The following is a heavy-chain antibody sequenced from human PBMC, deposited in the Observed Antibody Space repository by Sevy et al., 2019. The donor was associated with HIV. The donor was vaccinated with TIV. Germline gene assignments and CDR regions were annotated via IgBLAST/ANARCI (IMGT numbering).Heavy chain of an antibody. J-gene: IGHJ4*02. CDR2: INPNSGGT. V-gene: IGHV1-2*02. Sequence: ASVKVSCKASGYTFTGYYMHWVRQAPGQGLEGMGWINPNSGGTNYAQKFQGRVTMTRDTSISTAYLELNRLRSDATAGSYRARGIAVDGRWGGDYWGQGTLVTVSS. CDR1: GYTFTGYY. CDR3: ARGIAVDGRWGGDY. D-gene: IGHD6-19*01.